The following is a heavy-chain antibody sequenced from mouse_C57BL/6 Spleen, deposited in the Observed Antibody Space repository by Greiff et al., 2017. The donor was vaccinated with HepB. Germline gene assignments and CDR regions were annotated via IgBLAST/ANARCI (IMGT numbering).Heavy chain of an antibody. CDR3: AREGYGSSYFDY. J-gene: IGHJ2*01. D-gene: IGHD1-1*01. CDR2: IYPGDGDT. Sequence: VQLQQSGPELVKPGASVKISCKASGYAFSSSWINWVKQRPGKGLEWIGRIYPGDGDTNYNGKFKGKATLTADKSSSTAYMQLSSLTSEDSAVYFCAREGYGSSYFDYWGQGTTLTVSS. V-gene: IGHV1-82*01. CDR1: GYAFSSSW.